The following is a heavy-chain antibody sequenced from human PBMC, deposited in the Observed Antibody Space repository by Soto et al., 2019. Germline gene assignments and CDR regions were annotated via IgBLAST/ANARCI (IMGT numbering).Heavy chain of an antibody. J-gene: IGHJ2*01. CDR2: IYYSGST. D-gene: IGHD3-9*01. CDR3: ARALKELDWLLAGGWYFDL. Sequence: QVQLQESGPGLVKPSQTLSLTCTVSGGSISSGGYYWSWIRQHPGKGLEWIGYIYYSGSTYYKPSLKSRVTISVDTSKNQFSLKLSSVTAADTALYYCARALKELDWLLAGGWYFDLWGRGTLVTVSS. V-gene: IGHV4-31*03. CDR1: GGSISSGGYY.